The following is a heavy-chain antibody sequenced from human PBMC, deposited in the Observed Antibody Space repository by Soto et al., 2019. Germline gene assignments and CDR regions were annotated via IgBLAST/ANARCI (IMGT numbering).Heavy chain of an antibody. CDR1: GFSLSTSGVG. J-gene: IGHJ6*02. V-gene: IGHV2-5*01. CDR3: AHQNYDFWSGYYYYYYYGMDV. D-gene: IGHD3-3*01. CDR2: IYWNDDK. Sequence: SGPTLVNPTQTLTLTCTFSGFSLSTSGVGVGWIRQPPGKALEWLALIYWNDDKRYSPSLKSRLTITKDTSKNQVVLTMTNMDPVDTAAYYCAHQNYDFWSGYYYYYYYGMDVWGQGTTVTVSS.